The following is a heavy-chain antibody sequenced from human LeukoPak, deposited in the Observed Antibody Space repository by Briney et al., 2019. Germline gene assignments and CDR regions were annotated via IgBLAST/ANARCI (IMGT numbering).Heavy chain of an antibody. CDR1: GYTFTSYG. Sequence: GASVKVSCKASGYTFTSYGVSWVRQAPGQGLEWMAWISAYNGNTNYAQNLQGRFTMTTDTSTSTAYMGLSSLRSEDTAVYYCARGAIVNYYYYYLDVWGKGTTVTISS. CDR3: ARGAIVNYYYYYLDV. J-gene: IGHJ6*03. CDR2: ISAYNGNT. V-gene: IGHV1-18*01. D-gene: IGHD2-21*01.